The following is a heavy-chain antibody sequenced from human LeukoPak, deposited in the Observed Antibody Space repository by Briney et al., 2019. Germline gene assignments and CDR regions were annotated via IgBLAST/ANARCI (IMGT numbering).Heavy chain of an antibody. Sequence: ASVTVSLSTSGYTFSNYDYNWVRQAPGQGLECMGLFSGYTGDTKYAQILQGRFTVTTDTSTNTAYMELRSLTYDDTAVYYCARAGYCGDGGCRGGSAFDVWGQGTRVTVSS. D-gene: IGHD2-15*01. CDR2: FSGYTGDT. V-gene: IGHV1-18*01. J-gene: IGHJ3*01. CDR1: GYTFSNYD. CDR3: ARAGYCGDGGCRGGSAFDV.